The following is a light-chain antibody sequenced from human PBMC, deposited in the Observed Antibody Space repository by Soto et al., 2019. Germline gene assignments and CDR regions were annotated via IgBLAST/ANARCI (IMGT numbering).Light chain of an antibody. CDR3: QQYSRSPGT. CDR2: DPS. J-gene: IGKJ2*01. Sequence: EIVLTQSPGTLSLSPGERATLSCRASQSVSSGSLAWYQQKPGQAPRLLIYDPSRRPTGIPDRFSGSGSGTDFTLTISRMEPEDFAVFYCQQYSRSPGTFGQGTKLEIK. V-gene: IGKV3-20*01. CDR1: QSVSSGS.